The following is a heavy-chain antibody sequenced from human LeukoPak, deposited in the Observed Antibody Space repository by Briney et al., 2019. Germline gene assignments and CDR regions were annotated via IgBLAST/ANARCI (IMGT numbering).Heavy chain of an antibody. CDR1: GYTFTSYY. D-gene: IGHD2-2*01. V-gene: IGHV1-46*01. Sequence: GASVKVSCKASGYTFTSYYMHWVRQAPGQGLEWMGIINPSGGSTSYAQKFQGRVTMTRDMSTSTVYMELSSLRSEDTAVYYCARDPGGCSSTSCNPGYYMDVWGKGTTVTVSS. J-gene: IGHJ6*03. CDR2: INPSGGST. CDR3: ARDPGGCSSTSCNPGYYMDV.